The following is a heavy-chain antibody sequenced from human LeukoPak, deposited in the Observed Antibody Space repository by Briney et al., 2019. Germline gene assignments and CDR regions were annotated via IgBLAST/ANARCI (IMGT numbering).Heavy chain of an antibody. Sequence: GESLRISCKGSGYSFTSYWISWVRQMPGKGLEWMGRIDPSDSYTNYSPSFQGHVTISADKSISTAYLQWSSLKASDTAMYYCAIGKWYYVRGSYRYRYFDYWGQGTLVTVSS. V-gene: IGHV5-10-1*01. D-gene: IGHD3-16*02. CDR1: GYSFTSYW. CDR3: AIGKWYYVRGSYRYRYFDY. CDR2: IDPSDSYT. J-gene: IGHJ4*02.